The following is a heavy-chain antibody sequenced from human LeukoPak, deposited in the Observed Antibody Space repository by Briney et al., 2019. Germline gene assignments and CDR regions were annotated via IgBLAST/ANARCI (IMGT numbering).Heavy chain of an antibody. J-gene: IGHJ6*03. CDR3: AKGSQGGDYDILTGYYNGRYYYYYMDV. Sequence: KPSETLSLTCTVSGGSISSYYWSWIRQPPGKGLEWIGYIYYSGSTNYNPSLKSRVTISVDTSKNQFSLKLSSVTAADTAVYYCAKGSQGGDYDILTGYYNGRYYYYYMDVWGKGTTVTVSS. D-gene: IGHD3-9*01. CDR2: IYYSGST. V-gene: IGHV4-59*01. CDR1: GGSISSYY.